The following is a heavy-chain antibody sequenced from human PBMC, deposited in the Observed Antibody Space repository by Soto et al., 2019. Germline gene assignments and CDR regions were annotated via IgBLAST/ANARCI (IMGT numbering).Heavy chain of an antibody. CDR3: VRARIDL. CDR2: INPDGSEK. CDR1: GFTFSNYW. J-gene: IGHJ2*01. V-gene: IGHV3-7*01. Sequence: EVHLVESGGGLVQPGGSLRLSCAASGFTFSNYWMTWVRQAPGKGLEWVANINPDGSEKYYVDSVKGRFTISRDNVKNSLYLQISSLRAEDTALYYCVRARIDLWGRCTLVTVSS.